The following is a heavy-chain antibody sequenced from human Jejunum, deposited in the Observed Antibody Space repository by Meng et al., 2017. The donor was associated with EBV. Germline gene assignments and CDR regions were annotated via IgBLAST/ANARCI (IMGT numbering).Heavy chain of an antibody. CDR3: VRVRCSGGSCFYFDY. CDR2: IYHDGSS. D-gene: IGHD2-15*01. CDR1: GGSITSSDW. V-gene: IGHV4-4*02. Sequence: QVQLQESGPGLVTPSGXLSLTCAVSGGSITSSDWWTWVRQPPGEGLAWIGEIYHDGSSNYSPSLKSRVTILLDKSENHFSLKLNSVTAADTTVYYCVRVRCSGGSCFYFDYWGQGALVTVAS. J-gene: IGHJ4*02.